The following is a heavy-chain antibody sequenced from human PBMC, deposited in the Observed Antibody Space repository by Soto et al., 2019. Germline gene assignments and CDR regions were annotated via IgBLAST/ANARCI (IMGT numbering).Heavy chain of an antibody. Sequence: QVQLQESGPGLVKPSETLSLTCTVSGGSISSSYWSWIRQPPGKGLEWIGYIYYTGSTHSHPSLTIQVNISVDTSKNQCSLEINSVTAADTAVYYCASIRYCNGGACYSDFFFDNRGQGTLVTVTS. CDR1: GGSISSSY. V-gene: IGHV4-59*01. J-gene: IGHJ4*02. D-gene: IGHD2-15*01. CDR2: IYYTGST. CDR3: ASIRYCNGGACYSDFFFDN.